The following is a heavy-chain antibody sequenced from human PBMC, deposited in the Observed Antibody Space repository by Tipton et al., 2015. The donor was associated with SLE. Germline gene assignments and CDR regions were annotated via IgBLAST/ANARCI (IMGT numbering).Heavy chain of an antibody. V-gene: IGHV3-33*01. CDR1: GFTFSSYG. J-gene: IGHJ6*03. CDR3: ARDRVGRELRFRYYYMDV. Sequence: SLRLSCAASGFTFSSYGMHWVRQAPGKGPEGVAVIWYDGSNKYYADSVKGRFTISRDNSKNTLYLQMNSLRAEDTAVYYCARDRVGRELRFRYYYMDVWGKGTTVTVSS. D-gene: IGHD1-26*01. CDR2: IWYDGSNK.